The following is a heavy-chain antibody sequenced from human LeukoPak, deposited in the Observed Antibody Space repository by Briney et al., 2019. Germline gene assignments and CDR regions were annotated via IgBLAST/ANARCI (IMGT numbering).Heavy chain of an antibody. V-gene: IGHV1-2*02. CDR1: GYTFTGYY. Sequence: ASVKVSCKASGYTFTGYYMHWVRQAPGQGLEWMGWINPNSGGINYAQKFQGRVTMTRDTSISTAYMELSRLRSDVTAVYYCARDLRLRLMAVGYWGQGTLVTVSS. D-gene: IGHD5-12*01. CDR3: ARDLRLRLMAVGY. J-gene: IGHJ4*02. CDR2: INPNSGGI.